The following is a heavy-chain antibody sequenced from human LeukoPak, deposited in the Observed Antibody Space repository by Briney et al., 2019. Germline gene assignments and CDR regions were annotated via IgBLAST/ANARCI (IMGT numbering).Heavy chain of an antibody. CDR1: GFTFTRFA. Sequence: GGSLRLSCSASGFTFTRFAMSWVRQSPGHGLEWVSAIRATDGTTYYADSVRGRFTVSRDNSKNTLFLQMNSLRDEDTAIYYCARDWIADYSGIDSWGRGTLVAVSS. J-gene: IGHJ4*02. CDR2: IRATDGTT. V-gene: IGHV3-23*01. CDR3: ARDWIADYSGIDS. D-gene: IGHD4-11*01.